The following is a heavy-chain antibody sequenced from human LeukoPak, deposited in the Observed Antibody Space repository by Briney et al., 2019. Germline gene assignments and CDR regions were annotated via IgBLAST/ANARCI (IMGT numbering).Heavy chain of an antibody. CDR3: AKALTYYYYYMDV. V-gene: IGHV3-64*01. J-gene: IGHJ6*03. CDR1: GFTFSSYA. CDR2: ISSNGGST. Sequence: QPGGSLRLSCAASGFTFSSYAMHWVRQAPGKGLEYVSAISSNGGSTYYANSVKGRFTISRDNSKNTLYLQMNSLRAEDTAVYYCAKALTYYYYYMDVWGKGTTVTVSS.